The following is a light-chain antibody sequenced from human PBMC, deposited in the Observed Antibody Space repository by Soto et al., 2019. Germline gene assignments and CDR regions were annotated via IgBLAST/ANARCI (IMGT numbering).Light chain of an antibody. CDR1: QSISSY. J-gene: IGKJ1*01. V-gene: IGKV1-39*01. Sequence: QSTKTNYSLSASLGDRVSITCRASQSISSYLNWYQQKPGKAPKLLIYAASSLQSGVPSRFSGSGSGTEFTLTISGLHPDDFATYYCQQYESYSGTFAPGTKVAIK. CDR3: QQYESYSGT. CDR2: AAS.